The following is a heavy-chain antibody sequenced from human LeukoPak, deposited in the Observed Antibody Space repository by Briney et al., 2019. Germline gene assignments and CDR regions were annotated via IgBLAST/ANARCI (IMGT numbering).Heavy chain of an antibody. J-gene: IGHJ3*02. CDR2: ISSRSIYI. D-gene: IGHD1-26*01. Sequence: GGSLRLSCGGSGFTFSNYSINWVRQAPGKGLEWVSSISSRSIYIYYAGSVEGRFTISRDDARNSVYLQMNSLRADDTAVYYCAKKAGGYYAFDIWGQGTMVTVSS. CDR3: AKKAGGYYAFDI. V-gene: IGHV3-21*01. CDR1: GFTFSNYS.